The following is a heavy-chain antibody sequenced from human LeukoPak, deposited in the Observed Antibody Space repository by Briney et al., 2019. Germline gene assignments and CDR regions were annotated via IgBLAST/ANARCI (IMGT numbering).Heavy chain of an antibody. D-gene: IGHD1-26*01. CDR2: ISPYNGNT. J-gene: IGHJ4*02. V-gene: IGHV1-18*01. CDR1: GYTLTELS. Sequence: ASVKVSCKVSGYTLTELSMHWVRQAPGQGLEWMAWISPYNGNTKYAQKFQGRVTMTTDTSTSTAYMELRSLTSDDTAVYYCAREESIGSYQFLHDYWGQGTLVTVSS. CDR3: AREESIGSYQFLHDY.